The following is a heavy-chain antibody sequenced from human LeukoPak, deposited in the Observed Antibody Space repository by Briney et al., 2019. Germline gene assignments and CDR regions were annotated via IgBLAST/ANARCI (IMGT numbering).Heavy chain of an antibody. Sequence: WGSLPLSCAASGFTFSNYGMTWVCQAPGKGLEWVANIKQDGSEKYYVDSVKGRFTISRDNAKNSLYLQMNSLRAEDMAVYYCARAHVWFDPCGQATLVAVFS. CDR1: GFTFSNYG. V-gene: IGHV3-7*05. J-gene: IGHJ5*02. CDR3: ARAHVWFDP. CDR2: IKQDGSEK.